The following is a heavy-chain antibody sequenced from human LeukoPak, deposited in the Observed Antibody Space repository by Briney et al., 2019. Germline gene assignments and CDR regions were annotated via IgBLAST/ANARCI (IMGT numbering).Heavy chain of an antibody. CDR1: GYTFTSYG. CDR3: ARALGSGSYYFFDY. J-gene: IGHJ4*02. D-gene: IGHD3-10*02. Sequence: ASVKVSCKASGYTFTSYGISWVRQAPGQRLEWMGWINAGNGNTKYSQEFQGRLTFTTDTSASIAYMELSSLRSDDMAVYYCARALGSGSYYFFDYWGQGSLVTVSS. V-gene: IGHV1-3*03. CDR2: INAGNGNT.